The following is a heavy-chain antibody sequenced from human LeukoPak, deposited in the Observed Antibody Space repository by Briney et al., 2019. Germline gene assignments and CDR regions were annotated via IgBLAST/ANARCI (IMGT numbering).Heavy chain of an antibody. V-gene: IGHV3-23*01. J-gene: IGHJ4*02. CDR2: ISGSGGST. CDR3: AKGEYYYDSSGYSIGF. D-gene: IGHD3-22*01. CDR1: GFTFSSYA. Sequence: GGSLRPSCAASGFTFSSYAMSWVRQAPEKGLEWVSAISGSGGSTYYADSVKGRFTISRDNSKKTLYLQMNSLRAEDTAVYYCAKGEYYYDSSGYSIGFWGQGTLVTASS.